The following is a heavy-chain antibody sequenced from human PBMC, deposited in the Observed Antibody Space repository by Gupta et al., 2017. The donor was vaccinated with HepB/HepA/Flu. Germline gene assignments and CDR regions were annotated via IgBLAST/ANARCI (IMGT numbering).Heavy chain of an antibody. D-gene: IGHD4-11*01. CDR2: IYYSGST. V-gene: IGHV4-39*01. CDR1: GGSISSSSYY. Sequence: QLQLQESGPGLVKPSETLSLTCTVPGGSISSSSYYWGWIRQPPGKGLEWIGSIYYSGSTYYNPSLKSRVTISVDTSKNQFSLKLSSVTAADTAVYYCARLPRFTVTTPSYYYYYMDVWGKGTTVTVSS. CDR3: ARLPRFTVTTPSYYYYYMDV. J-gene: IGHJ6*03.